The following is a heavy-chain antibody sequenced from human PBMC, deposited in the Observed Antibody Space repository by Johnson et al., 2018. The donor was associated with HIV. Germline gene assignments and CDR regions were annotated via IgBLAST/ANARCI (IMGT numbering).Heavy chain of an antibody. V-gene: IGHV3-7*05. CDR3: ARGSSSWYPPEDAFDI. CDR2: IKQDGSEK. D-gene: IGHD6-13*01. Sequence: VQLVESGGGLVQPGGSLRLSCAASGFTFSSYWMSWVRQAPGKGLEWVANIKQDGSEKYYVDSVKGRFTISRDNAKNSLYLQMNSLRAEDTAVYYCARGSSSWYPPEDAFDIWGQGTMVTVSS. CDR1: GFTFSSYW. J-gene: IGHJ3*02.